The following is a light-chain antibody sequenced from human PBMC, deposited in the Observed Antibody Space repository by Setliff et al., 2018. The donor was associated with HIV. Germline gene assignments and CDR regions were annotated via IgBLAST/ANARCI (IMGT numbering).Light chain of an antibody. CDR2: DNN. CDR3: QSYDTSLSGYV. Sequence: SVLTQPPSVSGAPGQRVTISCTGSSSNIGASYDVHWYQQFPGTAPKLLIYDNNNRPSGVPDRFSGSKSGTSASLAITGLQAEDEADYYCQSYDTSLSGYVFGTGTRSPS. J-gene: IGLJ1*01. CDR1: SSNIGASYD. V-gene: IGLV1-40*01.